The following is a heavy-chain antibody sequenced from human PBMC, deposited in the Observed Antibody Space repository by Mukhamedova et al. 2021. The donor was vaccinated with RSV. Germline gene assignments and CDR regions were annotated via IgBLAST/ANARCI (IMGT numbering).Heavy chain of an antibody. V-gene: IGHV3-30*04. Sequence: SSYAMHWVRQAPGKGLEWVAVISYDGSNKYYADSVKGRFTISRDNSKNTLYLQMNSLRAEDTAVYYCARDDSCGYVTYFDYWGQG. CDR3: ARDDSCGYVTYFDY. J-gene: IGHJ4*02. CDR1: SSYA. D-gene: IGHD5-18*01. CDR2: ISYDGSNK.